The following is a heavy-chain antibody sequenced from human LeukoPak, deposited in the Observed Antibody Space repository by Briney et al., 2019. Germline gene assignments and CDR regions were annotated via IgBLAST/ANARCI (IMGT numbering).Heavy chain of an antibody. CDR1: GFTFSSYD. D-gene: IGHD2-8*01. Sequence: GGSLRLSCAASGFTFSSYDMHWVRQAPGRGLEWVAFMSFDERKKSYADSVKGRFTVSRDISKETLYLQMDNLRAEDTAVYYCARPNGYWGQGTLVTVSS. CDR2: MSFDERKK. V-gene: IGHV3-30*01. CDR3: ARPNGY. J-gene: IGHJ4*02.